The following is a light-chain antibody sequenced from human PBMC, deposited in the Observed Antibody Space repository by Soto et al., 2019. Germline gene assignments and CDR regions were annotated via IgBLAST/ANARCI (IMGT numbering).Light chain of an antibody. CDR3: QSYESSLSGYV. Sequence: QSVLTQPPSASGTPGQGVTISCTGSSANIGAAYNVDWYQQLPGTAPKLLIYGNNNRPSGVPARFSGSKSGTSASLAIAGLQAEDEGDYYCQSYESSLSGYVFGTGTKVTVL. J-gene: IGLJ1*01. CDR2: GNN. CDR1: SANIGAAYN. V-gene: IGLV1-40*01.